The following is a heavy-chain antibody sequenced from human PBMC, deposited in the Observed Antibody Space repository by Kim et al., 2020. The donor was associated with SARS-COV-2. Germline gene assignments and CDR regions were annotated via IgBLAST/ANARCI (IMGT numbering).Heavy chain of an antibody. CDR3: AKDSGGYSFGY. V-gene: IGHV3-23*01. Sequence: GGSLRLSCAASGFTFSTYAMAWVRHAPGRGLDWISAINSAGDTFYADSVKGRFTISRDNSKNTLYLQMNGLSAEDTAVYYCAKDSGGYSFGYWGQGTLVTVSS. D-gene: IGHD5-18*01. CDR1: GFTFSTYA. J-gene: IGHJ4*02. CDR2: INSAGDT.